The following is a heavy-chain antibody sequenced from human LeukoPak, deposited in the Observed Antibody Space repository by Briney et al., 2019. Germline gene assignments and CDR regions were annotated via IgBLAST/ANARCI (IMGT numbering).Heavy chain of an antibody. CDR1: GGSISSYY. V-gene: IGHV4-59*08. CDR2: MYSSGST. Sequence: SETLSLTCTVSGGSISSYYWSWIRQPPGKGLEWIGSMYSSGSTNYKPSLKSRVTISVDTSKNQFSLKLSSVTAADTAVYYCARHAYYYDRSGSYEAFDIWGQGTMVTVSS. D-gene: IGHD3-22*01. CDR3: ARHAYYYDRSGSYEAFDI. J-gene: IGHJ3*02.